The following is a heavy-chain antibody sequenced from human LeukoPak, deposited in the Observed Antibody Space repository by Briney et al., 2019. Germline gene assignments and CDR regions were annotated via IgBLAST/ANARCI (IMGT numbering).Heavy chain of an antibody. CDR2: ISSSSSTI. D-gene: IGHD5-18*01. J-gene: IGHJ4*02. Sequence: GGSLRLSCAASGFTFSSYSMNWVRQAPGKGLEWVSYISSSSSTIYYADSVKGRFTISGDNAKNSLYLQMNSLRAEDTAVYYCAREDKAGDFDYWGQGTLVTVSS. CDR1: GFTFSSYS. V-gene: IGHV3-48*04. CDR3: AREDKAGDFDY.